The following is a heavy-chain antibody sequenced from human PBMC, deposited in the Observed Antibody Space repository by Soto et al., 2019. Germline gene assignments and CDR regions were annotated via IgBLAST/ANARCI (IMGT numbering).Heavy chain of an antibody. D-gene: IGHD6-13*01. CDR2: ISYDGSNK. J-gene: IGHJ4*02. CDR1: GFTFSSYG. Sequence: QVQLVESGGGVVQPGRSLRLSCAASGFTFSSYGMHWVRQAPGKGLEWVAVISYDGSNKYYADSVKGRFTISRDNSKNTLYLQMNILRAEDTAVYYCAKEQQLVRGSGCFDYRGQGTLVTVSS. V-gene: IGHV3-30*18. CDR3: AKEQQLVRGSGCFDY.